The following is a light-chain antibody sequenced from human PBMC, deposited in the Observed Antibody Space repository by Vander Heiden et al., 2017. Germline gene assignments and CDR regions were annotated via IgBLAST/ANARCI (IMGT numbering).Light chain of an antibody. Sequence: QSLLTQPPSASGTPGQRVTISCSGRSSNIGSNTVQWYQQLPGTAPQLLIYRNNQRPSGVPDRFAGYKSGTSAHLVISGLQSEDEADYYGAEWDDSLNGDVFGTGTKVTVL. CDR2: RNN. V-gene: IGLV1-44*01. CDR3: AEWDDSLNGDV. J-gene: IGLJ1*01. CDR1: SSNIGSNT.